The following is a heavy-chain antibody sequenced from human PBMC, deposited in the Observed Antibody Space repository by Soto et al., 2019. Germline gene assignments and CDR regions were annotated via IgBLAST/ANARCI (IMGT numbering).Heavy chain of an antibody. J-gene: IGHJ4*02. Sequence: PGGSLRLSCTASGFTFSSYTMIWVRQAPGKGLEWVSGISDGGGTRFYADSVSGRFTISRDNSKNTLYLQMNSLRAEDTAIYYCAKATGVYFLDYWGQGTLVTVSS. V-gene: IGHV3-23*01. CDR3: AKATGVYFLDY. CDR1: GFTFSSYT. CDR2: ISDGGGTR.